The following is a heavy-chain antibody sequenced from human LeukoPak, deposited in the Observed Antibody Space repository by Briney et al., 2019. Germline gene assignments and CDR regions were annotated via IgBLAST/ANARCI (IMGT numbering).Heavy chain of an antibody. CDR1: GFTFDDYA. J-gene: IGHJ4*02. Sequence: GGSLRLSCAASGFTFDDYAMHWVRQAPGKGLEWVSGISWNSGSIGYADSVKGRFTISRDNAKNSLYLQMNSLRAEDTAVYYCARERITMVRGVIKSLAFDYWGQGTLVTVSS. CDR2: ISWNSGSI. V-gene: IGHV3-9*01. CDR3: ARERITMVRGVIKSLAFDY. D-gene: IGHD3-10*01.